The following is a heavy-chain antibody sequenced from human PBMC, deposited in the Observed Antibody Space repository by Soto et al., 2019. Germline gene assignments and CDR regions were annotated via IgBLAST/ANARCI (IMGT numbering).Heavy chain of an antibody. V-gene: IGHV3-66*01. CDR2: IFSGGNT. Sequence: EGQLVESGGGLVQPGGSLRLSCAASGFTVSRNYMSWVRQAPGKGLEWVSVIFSGGNTYYADSVKGRFTISRDNSKNTLYLQMNSVRAEDTAVYYCARDVRDSSGYPEYYFDYWGQGTLVTVPS. CDR3: ARDVRDSSGYPEYYFDY. J-gene: IGHJ4*02. CDR1: GFTVSRNY. D-gene: IGHD3-22*01.